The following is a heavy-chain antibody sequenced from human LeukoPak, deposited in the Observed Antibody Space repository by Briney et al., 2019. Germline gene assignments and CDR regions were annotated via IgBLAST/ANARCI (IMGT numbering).Heavy chain of an antibody. J-gene: IGHJ4*02. CDR1: GGTFSSYA. CDR2: IIPIFGTA. D-gene: IGHD1-26*01. CDR3: AHSGSYWAPPY. V-gene: IGHV1-69*06. Sequence: SVKVSCKASGGTFSSYAISWVRQTPGQGLEWMGRIIPIFGTANYAQKFQGRVTITADKSTSTACMELSSLRSEDTAVYYCAHSGSYWAPPYWGQGTLVTVSS.